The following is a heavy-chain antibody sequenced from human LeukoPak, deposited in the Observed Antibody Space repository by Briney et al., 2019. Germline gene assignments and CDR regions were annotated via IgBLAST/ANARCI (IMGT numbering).Heavy chain of an antibody. V-gene: IGHV3-74*01. CDR2: INTDGSGT. CDR3: ARELPREVTLDY. D-gene: IGHD2-21*02. J-gene: IGHJ4*01. CDR1: GFTFISYG. Sequence: GGSLRLSCAVSGFTFISYGMQWVRQAPGKGLAWVSRINTDGSGTAYADSVKGRFTISRDNAKNALYLQMNSLRAEDTALYYCARELPREVTLDYWGQGTLVTVSS.